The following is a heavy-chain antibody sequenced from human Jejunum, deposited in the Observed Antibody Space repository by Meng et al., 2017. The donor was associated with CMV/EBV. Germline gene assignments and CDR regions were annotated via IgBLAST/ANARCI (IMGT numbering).Heavy chain of an antibody. Sequence: QGKLGESGGNLVKPGGSLRLSCAASGFTFSDSYMNWIRQAPGKGLEWISYIGTSSTFTNYADSVKGRFTISRDNTKNSLYLQMNSLRVEDTAVYYCARDNNGDYWGQGTLVTVSS. J-gene: IGHJ4*02. CDR2: IGTSSTFT. CDR3: ARDNNGDY. V-gene: IGHV3-11*05. CDR1: GFTFSDSY. D-gene: IGHD1-14*01.